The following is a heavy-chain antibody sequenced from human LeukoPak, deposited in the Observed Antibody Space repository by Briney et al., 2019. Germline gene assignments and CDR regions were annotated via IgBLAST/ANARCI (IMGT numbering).Heavy chain of an antibody. CDR1: GGTFSSYA. Sequence: SVKVSCKASGGTFSSYAISWVRQAPGQGLEWMGRIIPFLGITNHAQEFQGRVTITADKSTSTAYMDLRRLRSEDTAVYYCARERATDWYFDLWGRGTLVTVSS. V-gene: IGHV1-69*04. CDR3: ARERATDWYFDL. J-gene: IGHJ2*01. CDR2: IIPFLGIT.